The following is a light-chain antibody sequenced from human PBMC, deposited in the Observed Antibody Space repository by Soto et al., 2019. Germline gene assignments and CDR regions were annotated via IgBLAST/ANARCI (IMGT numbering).Light chain of an antibody. CDR2: VNSDGSH. Sequence: QLVLTQSPSASASLGASVNLTCTLSSGHISYSIAWHQQQPEMGPRYLMKVNSDGSHSKGDGIPDRFSGSSSGAERYLIISSLRSEDEADYYCQTWGTGIRVFGGGTQLTVL. CDR3: QTWGTGIRV. V-gene: IGLV4-69*01. CDR1: SGHISYS. J-gene: IGLJ2*01.